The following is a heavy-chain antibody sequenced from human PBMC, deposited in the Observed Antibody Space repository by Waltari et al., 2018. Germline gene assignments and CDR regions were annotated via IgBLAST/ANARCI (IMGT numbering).Heavy chain of an antibody. V-gene: IGHV3-48*03. Sequence: EVQLVESGGGLVQPGGSLRLSCAASGFTFSSYEMNWVRQAPGKGLEWVSYISSSGSTIYYADSVKGRFTISRDNAKNSLYLQMNSLRSDDTAVYYCARDLIVGATRDWGQGTLVTVSS. CDR1: GFTFSSYE. CDR3: ARDLIVGATRD. CDR2: ISSSGSTI. D-gene: IGHD1-26*01. J-gene: IGHJ4*02.